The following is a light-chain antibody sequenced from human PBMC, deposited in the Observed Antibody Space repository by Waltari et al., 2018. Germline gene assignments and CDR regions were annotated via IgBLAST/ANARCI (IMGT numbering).Light chain of an antibody. CDR1: KSNIGNNH. J-gene: IGLJ3*02. CDR3: TSWNDSLTVVV. CDR2: RDS. Sequence: QSVLTQPPSASGTPGQRVTISCSGRKSNIGNNHVYWYQQLPGAAPKLLIYRDSQRPSGVPDRFSGSKSATSASLAISGLRSDDEAVYFCTSWNDSLTVVVFGGGTKVTVL. V-gene: IGLV1-47*01.